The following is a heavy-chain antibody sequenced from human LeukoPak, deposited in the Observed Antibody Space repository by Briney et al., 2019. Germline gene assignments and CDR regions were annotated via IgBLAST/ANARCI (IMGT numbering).Heavy chain of an antibody. V-gene: IGHV3-7*05. CDR3: ARTGYYGSGSYSDY. Sequence: PGGSLRLSCAASGFPFSTYWMTWVRQAPGKGLEWVANINQDGSEKHYVDSVKGRFTISRDNAKNSLYLQMNSLRAEDTASYYCARTGYYGSGSYSDYWGQGTLVTVSS. D-gene: IGHD3-10*01. J-gene: IGHJ4*02. CDR2: INQDGSEK. CDR1: GFPFSTYW.